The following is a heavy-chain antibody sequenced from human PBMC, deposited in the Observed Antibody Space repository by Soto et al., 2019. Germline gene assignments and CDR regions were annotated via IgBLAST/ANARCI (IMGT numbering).Heavy chain of an antibody. CDR3: ARLFYDYRNNWFDP. J-gene: IGHJ5*02. CDR1: GGSISSGDYY. V-gene: IGHV4-30-4*01. D-gene: IGHD4-4*01. Sequence: SETLSLTCTVSGGSISSGDYYWSWIRQPPGKGLEWIGYIYYSGSTYYNPSLKSRVTISVDTSKNQFSLKLSSVTAADTAVYYCARLFYDYRNNWFDPSGQGTLVTVSS. CDR2: IYYSGST.